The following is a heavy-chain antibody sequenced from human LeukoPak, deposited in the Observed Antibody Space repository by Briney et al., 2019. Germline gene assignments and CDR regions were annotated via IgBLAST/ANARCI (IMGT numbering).Heavy chain of an antibody. Sequence: KASETLSLTCAVYGRSFSGYYWSWIRQPPGKGLEWIGEINHSGSTNYNPSLKSRVTISVDTSKNQFSLKLSSVTAADTAVYYCARASYSYGAFDIWGQGTMVTVSS. V-gene: IGHV4-34*01. CDR3: ARASYSYGAFDI. D-gene: IGHD5-18*01. CDR1: GRSFSGYY. J-gene: IGHJ3*02. CDR2: INHSGST.